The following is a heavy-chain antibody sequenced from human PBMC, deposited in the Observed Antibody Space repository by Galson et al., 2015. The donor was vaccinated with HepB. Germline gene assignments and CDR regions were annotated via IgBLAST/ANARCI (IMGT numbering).Heavy chain of an antibody. J-gene: IGHJ6*02. CDR2: ISAYNGNT. V-gene: IGHV1-18*04. D-gene: IGHD6-13*01. CDR3: ARDNWLRTHEYSSSWYLVYYYYGMDV. CDR1: GYTFTSYG. Sequence: SVKVSCKASGYTFTSYGISWVRQAPGQGLEWMGWISAYNGNTNYAQKLQGRVTMTTDTSTSTAYMELRSLRSDDTAVYYCARDNWLRTHEYSSSWYLVYYYYGMDVWGQGTTVTVSS.